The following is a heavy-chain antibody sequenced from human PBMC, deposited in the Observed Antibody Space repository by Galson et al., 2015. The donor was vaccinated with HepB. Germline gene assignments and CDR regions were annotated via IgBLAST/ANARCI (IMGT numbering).Heavy chain of an antibody. V-gene: IGHV7-4-1*01. D-gene: IGHD1-26*01. J-gene: IGHJ4*02. CDR2: ISTNTGDP. CDR1: GYFFSSYP. Sequence: SVKVSCKASGYFFSSYPINWVRQAPGQGLEWMGWISTNTGDPTYAQNFTGRIVFSLDASVNTAYLQIYSLKTEDTAVYYCVRPLTRSSGSYGYWGQGTLVTVSS. CDR3: VRPLTRSSGSYGY.